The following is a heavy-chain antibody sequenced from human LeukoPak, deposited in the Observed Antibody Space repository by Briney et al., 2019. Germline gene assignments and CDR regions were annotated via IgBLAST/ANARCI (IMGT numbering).Heavy chain of an antibody. J-gene: IGHJ4*02. V-gene: IGHV4-59*01. CDR2: IYYSGST. Sequence: SETLSLTCTVSGGSISSYYWSWIRQPPGKGLEWIGYIYYSGSTNYNPSLKSRVTISVDTSKNQFSLKLSSVTAADTAVYYCARVKAVGYSSGWPYFDYWGQGTLVTVSS. CDR3: ARVKAVGYSSGWPYFDY. D-gene: IGHD6-19*01. CDR1: GGSISSYY.